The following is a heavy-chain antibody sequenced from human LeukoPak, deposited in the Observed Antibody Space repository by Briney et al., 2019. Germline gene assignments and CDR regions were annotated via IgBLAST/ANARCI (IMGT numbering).Heavy chain of an antibody. D-gene: IGHD2-21*01. CDR1: GGTFSSYA. CDR3: ARSRRDRYCGGDCSHAFDI. CDR2: IIPIFGTA. J-gene: IGHJ3*02. V-gene: IGHV1-69*13. Sequence: ASVKVSCKASGGTFSSYAISWVRQAPGQGLEWMGGIIPIFGTANYAQKFQGRVTITADESTSTAYMELSSLRSEDTAVYYCARSRRDRYCGGDCSHAFDIWGQGTMVTVSS.